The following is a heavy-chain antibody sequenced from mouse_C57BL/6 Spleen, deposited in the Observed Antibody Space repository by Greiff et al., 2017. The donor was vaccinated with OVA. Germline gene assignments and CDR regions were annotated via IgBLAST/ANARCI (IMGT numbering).Heavy chain of an antibody. CDR1: GYTFTSYW. Sequence: QVQLQQPGAELVMPGASVKLSCKASGYTFTSYWMHWVKQRPGQGLEWIGEIDPSDSYTNYNQKFKGKSTLTVDKSSSTAYMQLSSLTSEDSAVYYCARTPLTTVVGGEYCDYWGQGTTLTVSS. CDR2: IDPSDSYT. D-gene: IGHD1-1*01. V-gene: IGHV1-69*01. J-gene: IGHJ2*01. CDR3: ARTPLTTVVGGEYCDY.